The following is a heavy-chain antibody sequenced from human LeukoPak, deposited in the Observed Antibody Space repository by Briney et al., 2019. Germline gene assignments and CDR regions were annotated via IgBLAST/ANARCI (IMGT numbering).Heavy chain of an antibody. V-gene: IGHV1-24*01. Sequence: GASVKVSRKVSGYTLTELSMHWVRQAPGKGLEWMGGFDPEDGETIYAQKSQGRVTMTEDTSTDTAYMELSSLRSEDTAVYYCATEEAPDDFWSGYFDYWGQGTLVTVSS. D-gene: IGHD3-3*01. CDR1: GYTLTELS. CDR3: ATEEAPDDFWSGYFDY. CDR2: FDPEDGET. J-gene: IGHJ4*02.